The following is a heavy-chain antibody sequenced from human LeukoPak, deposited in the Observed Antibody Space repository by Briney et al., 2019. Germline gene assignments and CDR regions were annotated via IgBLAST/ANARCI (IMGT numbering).Heavy chain of an antibody. V-gene: IGHV3-21*01. CDR1: NFTFNSYS. D-gene: IGHD6-19*01. J-gene: IGHJ4*02. CDR3: ASGPKQWLETWGDY. CDR2: ISSSSRYR. Sequence: GNLTLNCAGYNFTFNSYSWNRHGHAQGLELQWFSSISSSSRYRYYADSVKGRLTISRDNAKNSLYLQMHSLRAEDTAVYYCASGPKQWLETWGDYWGQGTLVTVSS.